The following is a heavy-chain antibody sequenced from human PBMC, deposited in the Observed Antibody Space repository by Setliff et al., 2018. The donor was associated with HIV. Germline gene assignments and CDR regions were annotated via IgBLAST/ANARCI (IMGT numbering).Heavy chain of an antibody. Sequence: KPSETLSLTCTVSGGSISSYYWSWIRQPAGKGLEWIGHIYTSGSTNYNPSLKSRVTMSVDTSKNQFSLKLSSVPAADTAVYYCARDVPWGDYYYYMDAWGKGTTVTVSS. CDR3: ARDVPWGDYYYYMDA. D-gene: IGHD3-16*01. V-gene: IGHV4-4*07. CDR1: GGSISSYY. J-gene: IGHJ6*03. CDR2: IYTSGST.